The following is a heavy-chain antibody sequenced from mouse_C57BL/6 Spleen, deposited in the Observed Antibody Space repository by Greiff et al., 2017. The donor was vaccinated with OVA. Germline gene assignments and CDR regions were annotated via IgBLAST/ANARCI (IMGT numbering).Heavy chain of an antibody. CDR1: GYAFSSSW. CDR2: IYPGDGDT. V-gene: IGHV1-82*01. J-gene: IGHJ4*01. Sequence: QVQLQQSGPELVKPGASVKLSCKASGYAFSSSWMNWVKQRPGKGLEWIGRIYPGDGDTNYNGKFKGKATLTADKSSSTAYMQRSSLTSEDSAVYFCARDSSWAMDYWGQGTSVTVSS. CDR3: ARDSSWAMDY. D-gene: IGHD3-2*01.